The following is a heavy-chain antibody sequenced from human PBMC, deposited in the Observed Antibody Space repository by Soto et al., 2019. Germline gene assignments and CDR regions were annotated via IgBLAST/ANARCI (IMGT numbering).Heavy chain of an antibody. D-gene: IGHD3-22*01. V-gene: IGHV4-39*01. J-gene: IGHJ4*02. Sequence: SETLSLTCTVSGGSISSSSYYWGWIRQPPGKGLEWIGSIYYSGSTYYNPSLKSRVTISVDTSKNQFSLKLSSVTAADTAVYYCARFDRAGWRNLDYWGQGTLVTVSS. CDR1: GGSISSSSYY. CDR2: IYYSGST. CDR3: ARFDRAGWRNLDY.